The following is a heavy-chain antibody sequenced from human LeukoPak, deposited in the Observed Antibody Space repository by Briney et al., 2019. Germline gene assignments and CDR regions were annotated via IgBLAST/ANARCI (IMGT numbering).Heavy chain of an antibody. Sequence: GGSLRLSCAASGFTFSSYSMNWVRQAPGKGLEWVSYISSSSSTIYYADSVKGRFTISRDNAKNSLYLQMNSLGDEDTAVYYCAKKAYYYYGMDVWGQGTTVTVSS. CDR3: AKKAYYYYGMDV. V-gene: IGHV3-48*02. CDR2: ISSSSSTI. J-gene: IGHJ6*02. CDR1: GFTFSSYS.